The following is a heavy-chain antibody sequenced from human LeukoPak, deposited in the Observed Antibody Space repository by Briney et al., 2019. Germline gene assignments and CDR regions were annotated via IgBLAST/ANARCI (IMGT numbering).Heavy chain of an antibody. V-gene: IGHV4-59*12. CDR2: IYHSGST. J-gene: IGHJ6*02. D-gene: IGHD2-21*01. CDR1: GGSISTYY. CDR3: ARLIDVVGYYYGMDV. Sequence: PSETLSLTCTVSGGSISTYYWNWIRQPPGKGLEWIGYIYHSGSTNYNPSLQSRVTISVDTSKNQFSLNLNSVTAADTAVYYCARLIDVVGYYYGMDVWGQGTTVTVSS.